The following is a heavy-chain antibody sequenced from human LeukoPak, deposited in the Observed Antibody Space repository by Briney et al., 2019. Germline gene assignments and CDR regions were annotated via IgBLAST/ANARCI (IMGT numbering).Heavy chain of an antibody. D-gene: IGHD3-10*01. Sequence: PGGSLRLSCAASGFNVRTNYMRWVRQAPGKGLEWVSVIYSGGNTYYADSVKGRFTISRDNSKNTLYLQMSSLRAEDTAVYYCVKDGSGSYYTYYFDYWGQGTLVTVSS. CDR3: VKDGSGSYYTYYFDY. J-gene: IGHJ4*02. CDR2: IYSGGNT. V-gene: IGHV3-66*01. CDR1: GFNVRTNY.